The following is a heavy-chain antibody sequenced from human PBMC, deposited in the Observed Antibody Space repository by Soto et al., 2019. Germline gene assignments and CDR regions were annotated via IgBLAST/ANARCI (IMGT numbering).Heavy chain of an antibody. CDR2: ISAYNGNT. CDR1: GYTFTSYG. Sequence: ASVKVSCKASGYTFTSYGISWVRQAPGQGLEWMGWISAYNGNTNYAPKLQGRVTMTTDTSTSTAYMELRSLRSDDTAVYYCARGYLRITMIVVVIGDDAFDIWGQGTMVTVSS. V-gene: IGHV1-18*01. CDR3: ARGYLRITMIVVVIGDDAFDI. D-gene: IGHD3-22*01. J-gene: IGHJ3*02.